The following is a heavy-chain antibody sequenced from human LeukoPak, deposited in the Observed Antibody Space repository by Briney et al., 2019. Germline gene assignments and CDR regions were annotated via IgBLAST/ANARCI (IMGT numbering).Heavy chain of an antibody. V-gene: IGHV4-34*01. CDR2: INHSGST. D-gene: IGHD6-19*01. CDR3: ARGVVSGWTDFDY. CDR1: GGSFSGYY. J-gene: IGHJ4*02. Sequence: PSETLSLTCAVYGGSFSGYYGSWIRQPPGKGLEWIGEINHSGSTNYNPSLKSRVTISVDTSKNQFSLKLSSVTAADTAVYYCARGVVSGWTDFDYWGQGTLVTVSS.